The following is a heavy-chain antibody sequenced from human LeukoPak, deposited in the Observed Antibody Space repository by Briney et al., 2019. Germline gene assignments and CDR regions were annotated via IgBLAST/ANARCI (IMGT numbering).Heavy chain of an antibody. J-gene: IGHJ4*02. CDR1: GGSISSSSYY. CDR3: ARVNTQAYYFDY. V-gene: IGHV4-39*07. D-gene: IGHD1/OR15-1a*01. CDR2: IYHSGST. Sequence: SETLSLTCTVSGGSISSSSYYWGWIRQPPGKGLEWIGSIYHSGSTYYNLSLKSRVTISVDTSKNQFSLKLSSVTAADTAVYYCARVNTQAYYFDYWGQGTLVTVSS.